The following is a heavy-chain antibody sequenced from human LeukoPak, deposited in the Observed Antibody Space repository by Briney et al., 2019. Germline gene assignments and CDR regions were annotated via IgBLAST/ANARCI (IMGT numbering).Heavy chain of an antibody. Sequence: ASVKVSCKTSGYTFTSYDINWVRQAPGQGVEWMGWISAYNGNTNYAQRLQGRVTMTTDTSTTTAYMELRNLRSDDTAVYFCARGLRYGSHYFAYWGQGTLVTVSS. CDR3: ARGLRYGSHYFAY. CDR2: ISAYNGNT. CDR1: GYTFTSYD. J-gene: IGHJ4*02. V-gene: IGHV1-18*01. D-gene: IGHD5/OR15-5a*01.